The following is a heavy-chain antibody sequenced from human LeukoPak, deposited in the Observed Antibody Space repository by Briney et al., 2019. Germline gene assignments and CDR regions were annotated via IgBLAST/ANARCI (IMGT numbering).Heavy chain of an antibody. J-gene: IGHJ4*02. CDR3: AKDIRWAPFGS. CDR2: IIPTGSTT. D-gene: IGHD3-16*01. V-gene: IGHV3-23*01. CDR1: GFRFSNYG. Sequence: GGSLRLSCVASGFRFSNYGMNWVRQAPGKGLEGVSGIIPTGSTTYYADSVKGRFTISRDNSKNTVYLHLNSLRVEDTAQYYCAKDIRWAPFGSWGQGTLVTVSS.